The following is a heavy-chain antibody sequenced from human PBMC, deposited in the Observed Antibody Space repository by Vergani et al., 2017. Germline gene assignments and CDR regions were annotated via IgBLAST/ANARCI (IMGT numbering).Heavy chain of an antibody. CDR1: CGSISSGSYY. V-gene: IGHV4-61*02. D-gene: IGHD3-10*01. CDR3: ARAVMPLYGSGSYSKSVRWFDP. J-gene: IGHJ5*02. CDR2: SYTSGST. Sequence: QVPLQELCPGLVKPSQTLSLPFTVFCGSISSGSYYWSSIRQPAGKGLEWIGRSYTSGSTNYNRSLKSRVTMSVDTSKNPFSLKLSSVTAADTTVYYGARAVMPLYGSGSYSKSVRWFDPWGQGTLVTVSS.